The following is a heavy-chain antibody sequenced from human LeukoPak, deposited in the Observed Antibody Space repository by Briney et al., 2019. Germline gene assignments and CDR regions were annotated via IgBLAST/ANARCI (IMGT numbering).Heavy chain of an antibody. V-gene: IGHV4-34*01. CDR2: INHSGST. D-gene: IGHD3/OR15-3a*01. J-gene: IGHJ5*02. CDR1: GGSFSGYY. Sequence: SETLSLTCAVYGGSFSGYYWSWIRQPPGKGLEWIGEINHSGSTYYNPSLKSRVTISVDTSKNQFSLKLSSVTAADTAVYYCARLLGLVTNDNWFDPWGQGTLVTVSS. CDR3: ARLLGLVTNDNWFDP.